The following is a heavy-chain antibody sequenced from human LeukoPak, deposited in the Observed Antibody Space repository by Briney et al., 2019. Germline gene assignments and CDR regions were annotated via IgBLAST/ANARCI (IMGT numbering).Heavy chain of an antibody. D-gene: IGHD3-16*01. Sequence: SETLSLTCTVSGGSISSYYWSWIRQSPGKGLEWIGYIYYTGSTNYNPSLKSRVTISVDTSKNQFSLNLRTVTSADTAVYYCTKVYSSGWGLSPSFDYGGQGTLVTVSS. CDR1: GGSISSYY. J-gene: IGHJ4*02. CDR3: TKVYSSGWGLSPSFDY. CDR2: IYYTGST. V-gene: IGHV4-59*01.